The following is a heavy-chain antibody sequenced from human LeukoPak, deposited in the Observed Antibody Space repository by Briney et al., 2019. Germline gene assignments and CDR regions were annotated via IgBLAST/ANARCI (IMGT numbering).Heavy chain of an antibody. Sequence: ASVKVSCXASGYTFTGYYMHWVRQAPGQGLEWMGRINPNSGGTNYAQKFQGRVTMTRDTSISTAYMELSRLRSDDTAVYYCARDLNVVVVAATPGYWGQGTLVTVSS. CDR1: GYTFTGYY. V-gene: IGHV1-2*06. CDR3: ARDLNVVVVAATPGY. CDR2: INPNSGGT. J-gene: IGHJ4*02. D-gene: IGHD2-15*01.